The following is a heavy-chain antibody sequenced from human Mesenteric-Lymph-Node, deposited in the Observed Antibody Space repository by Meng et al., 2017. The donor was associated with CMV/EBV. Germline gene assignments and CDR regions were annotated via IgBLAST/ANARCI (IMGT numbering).Heavy chain of an antibody. J-gene: IGHJ4*02. CDR1: FCFRRYA. Sequence: FCFRRYAMGLVRQVPGKWLEWVSAVSGSVGRTYYADSVKVRFTISRDNSKNTLYLQMNSLRAEDTAVYYCAKDRETWIQLWSAFDYWGQGTLVTVSS. V-gene: IGHV3-23*01. CDR2: VSGSVGRT. D-gene: IGHD5-18*01. CDR3: AKDRETWIQLWSAFDY.